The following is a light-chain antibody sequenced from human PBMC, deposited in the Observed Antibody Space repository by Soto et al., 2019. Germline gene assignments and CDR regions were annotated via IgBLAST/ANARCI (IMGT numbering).Light chain of an antibody. V-gene: IGLV1-47*01. CDR3: AAWDDSLSGRV. CDR2: RNN. J-gene: IGLJ3*02. CDR1: SSNIGVNY. Sequence: QSVLTQPPSASGTPGQRVTISCFGSSSNIGVNYVYWYQQLPGTAPKLLIYRNNQRPSGVPARFSGSKSGTSASLAISGLRSEDEADYYCAAWDDSLSGRVFGGGTKLTVL.